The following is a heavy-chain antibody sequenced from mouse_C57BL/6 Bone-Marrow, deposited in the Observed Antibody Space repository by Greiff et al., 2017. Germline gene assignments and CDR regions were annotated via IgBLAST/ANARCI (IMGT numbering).Heavy chain of an antibody. Sequence: EVQLVESGGDLVKPGGSLKLSCAASGFTFSSYGMSWVRQTPDKRLEWVATISSGGSYTYYPASVKGRFTISRDNAKNTLYLQMSSLKSEDTAMYYCARRDYYGSSYSDYWGQGTTLTVSS. CDR3: ARRDYYGSSYSDY. J-gene: IGHJ2*01. CDR1: GFTFSSYG. V-gene: IGHV5-6*01. CDR2: ISSGGSYT. D-gene: IGHD1-1*01.